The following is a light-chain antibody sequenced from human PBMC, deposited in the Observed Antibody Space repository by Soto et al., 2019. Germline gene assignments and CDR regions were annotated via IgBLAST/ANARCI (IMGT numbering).Light chain of an antibody. J-gene: IGKJ1*01. CDR2: GAS. CDR1: QSVSSTN. V-gene: IGKV3-20*01. CDR3: QHYDDSVWT. Sequence: EIVFTQSPGTLSLSPGERATLSCRASQSVSSTNLAWYQQKPGQAPRLLIYGASSRATGIPDRFSGSGSGTDFTLTISRLEPEDFAVYYCQHYDDSVWTFGQGTQVEIK.